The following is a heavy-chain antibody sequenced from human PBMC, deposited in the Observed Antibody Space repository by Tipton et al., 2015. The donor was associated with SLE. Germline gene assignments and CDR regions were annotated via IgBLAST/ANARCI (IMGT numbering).Heavy chain of an antibody. J-gene: IGHJ6*02. CDR1: GGSFSGYY. D-gene: IGHD6-19*01. CDR2: INHSGST. V-gene: IGHV4-34*01. CDR3: ARGVAVADPFDYCCGMDV. Sequence: KPSETLSLTCAVYGGSFSGYYWSWIRQPPGKGLEWIGEINHSGSTNYNPSLKSRVTISVDTSKNQFSLKLSSVTAADTAVYYCARGVAVADPFDYCCGMDVWGQGTTVTVSS.